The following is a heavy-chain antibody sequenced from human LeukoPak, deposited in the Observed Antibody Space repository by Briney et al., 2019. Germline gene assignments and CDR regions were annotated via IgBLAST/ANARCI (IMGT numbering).Heavy chain of an antibody. V-gene: IGHV3-48*01. CDR2: ISSSSSTI. J-gene: IGHJ5*02. CDR3: VRDHNWFDL. Sequence: GGSLRLSCVASGFTFNTYSMSWVRQAPGKGLEWVSYISSSSSTIYYADSVKGRFTISRDNAKNSLHLQMNSLRAEDTAVYYCVRDHNWFDLWGQGTLVTVSS. CDR1: GFTFNTYS.